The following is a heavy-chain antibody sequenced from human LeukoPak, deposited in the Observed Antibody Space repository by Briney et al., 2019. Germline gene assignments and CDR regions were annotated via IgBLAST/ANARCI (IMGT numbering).Heavy chain of an antibody. V-gene: IGHV4-59*01. CDR2: IYYRGST. CDR1: GGSISSYY. Sequence: SETLSLTCTVSGGSISSYYWNWIRQPPGKGLEWIGYIYYRGSTNYNPSLKSRVTILVDTSNNQFSLKLSSVTAADTAVYYCARGRLDGWFNPWGQGTLVTVSS. CDR3: ARGRLDGWFNP. J-gene: IGHJ5*02. D-gene: IGHD5-24*01.